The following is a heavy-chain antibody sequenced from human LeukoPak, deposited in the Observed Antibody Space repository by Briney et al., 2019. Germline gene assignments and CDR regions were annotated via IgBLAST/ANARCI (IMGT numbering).Heavy chain of an antibody. D-gene: IGHD4-17*01. CDR2: IYYSGST. CDR3: ARDLGRYGDYPPGNGMDV. V-gene: IGHV4-59*01. CDR1: GGSISSYY. Sequence: SETPSPTRTVSGGSISSYYWSWVRPPPGKGLEWIGDIYYSGSTNYNPSLKSRVTTSVDTSKNQFSLKLSSVTAADTAVYYCARDLGRYGDYPPGNGMDVWGQGTTVTVSS. J-gene: IGHJ6*02.